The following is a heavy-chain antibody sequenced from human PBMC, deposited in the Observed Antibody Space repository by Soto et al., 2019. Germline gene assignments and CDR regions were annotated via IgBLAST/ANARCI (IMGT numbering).Heavy chain of an antibody. CDR2: IRSKANSYAT. CDR1: GFTFSGSA. D-gene: IGHD3-3*01. Sequence: EVQLVESGGGLVQPGGSLKLSCAASGFTFSGSAMHWVRQASGKGLEWVGRIRSKANSYATAYAASVKGRFTISRDDSKNTAYLQMNSLKTEDTAVYYCTRPPYYDFWSGYYTGRDNYYYDMDVWGKGTTVTVSS. V-gene: IGHV3-73*01. J-gene: IGHJ6*03. CDR3: TRPPYYDFWSGYYTGRDNYYYDMDV.